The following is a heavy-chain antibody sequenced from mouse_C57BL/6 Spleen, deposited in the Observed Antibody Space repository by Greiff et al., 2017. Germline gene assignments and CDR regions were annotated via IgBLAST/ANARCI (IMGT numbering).Heavy chain of an antibody. CDR3: AKHGDYDYDGGNCYSDV. CDR2: IWGGGST. Sequence: QVQLKESGPGLVAPSQSLSITCTVSGFSLTSYGVDWVRQPPGKGLEWLGVIWGGGSTNYNSAPMSRLSISKDNSKSQVFLKMNSMQTDDTAMYYCAKHGDYDYDGGNCYSDVWGTGTTVTVSS. V-gene: IGHV2-9*01. CDR1: GFSLTSYG. J-gene: IGHJ1*03. D-gene: IGHD2-4*01.